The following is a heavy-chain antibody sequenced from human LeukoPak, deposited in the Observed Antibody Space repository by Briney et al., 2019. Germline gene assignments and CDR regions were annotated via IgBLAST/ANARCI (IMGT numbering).Heavy chain of an antibody. J-gene: IGHJ4*02. CDR1: GFTFSSYW. V-gene: IGHV3-7*01. Sequence: PGGSLRLSCAASGFTFSSYWMSWVRQAPGEGLEWVANIKQDGSEKYYVDSVKGRFTSSRDNAKNSLYPQMNSLRAEDTAVYYCAREMALWFGELTGPDYWGQGTLVTVSS. CDR2: IKQDGSEK. CDR3: AREMALWFGELTGPDY. D-gene: IGHD3-10*01.